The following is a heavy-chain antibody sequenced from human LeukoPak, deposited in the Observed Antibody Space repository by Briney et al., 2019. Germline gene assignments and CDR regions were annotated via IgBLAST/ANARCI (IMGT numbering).Heavy chain of an antibody. J-gene: IGHJ4*02. CDR3: ARDRGWLQFDY. CDR2: IKEDGSVK. D-gene: IGHD5-24*01. CDR1: GFTFSSYW. V-gene: IGHV3-7*01. Sequence: GGSLRLSCAASGFTFSSYWISWVRQAPGKGLEWVANIKEDGSVKYYLDSVKGRFTISRDNVKNSLYLQMNSLRAEDTAVYYCARDRGWLQFDYWGQGTLVTV.